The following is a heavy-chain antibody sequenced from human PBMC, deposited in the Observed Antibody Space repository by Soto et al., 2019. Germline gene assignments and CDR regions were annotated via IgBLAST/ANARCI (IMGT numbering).Heavy chain of an antibody. Sequence: VGSLRLSCAASGFTFSAYDMHWVRQTRGKGLEWVSAIGAADDPYYLGSVKGRFTISRENAKNALYLQMNSLRAEDTAVYYCERAYSGRLPRRADYYFAMDVWGQGTTVTVSS. D-gene: IGHD2-15*01. CDR3: ERAYSGRLPRRADYYFAMDV. CDR2: IGAADDP. V-gene: IGHV3-13*05. J-gene: IGHJ6*02. CDR1: GFTFSAYD.